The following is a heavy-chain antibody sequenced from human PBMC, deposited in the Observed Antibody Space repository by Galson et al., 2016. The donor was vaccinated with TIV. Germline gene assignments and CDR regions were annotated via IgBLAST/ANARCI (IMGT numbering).Heavy chain of an antibody. D-gene: IGHD5-24*01. V-gene: IGHV3-53*01. CDR3: AKAGKGDAYPNYFDH. Sequence: SLRLSCAASGFSVSFNHMSWVRQAPGKGLEWVSLIYASDTTYYIDSVKGRFTISRDNSKNTLYLQMNSLRVDDTAVYYCAKAGKGDAYPNYFDHWAREPWSPSP. J-gene: IGHJ4*02. CDR2: IYASDTT. CDR1: GFSVSFNH.